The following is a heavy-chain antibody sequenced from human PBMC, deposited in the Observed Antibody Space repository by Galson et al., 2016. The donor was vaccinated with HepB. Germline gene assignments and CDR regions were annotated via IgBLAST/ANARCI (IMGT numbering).Heavy chain of an antibody. D-gene: IGHD2-2*02. V-gene: IGHV5-51*01. CDR1: GYTLDNSW. Sequence: QSGAEVKKPGESLKISCKGYGYTLDNSWIAWVRQMPGKGLEWMGIIYPGDSHTRYSPSFQGQVTISADNSISTAFLQWGSLKAADPAMYFCPGLVGYCSSASCSTYYYYGMDVWGQGTTVTVSS. CDR2: IYPGDSHT. J-gene: IGHJ6*02. CDR3: PGLVGYCSSASCSTYYYYGMDV.